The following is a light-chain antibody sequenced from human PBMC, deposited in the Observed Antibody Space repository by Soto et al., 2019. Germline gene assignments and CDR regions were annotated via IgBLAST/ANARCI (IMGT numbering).Light chain of an antibody. J-gene: IGKJ1*01. Sequence: DILLTQSPGTLSLSPGERATLSCRASQSVSSNYLAWYQQKPGQAPRLLIYEASNSALGIPDRLGGSGSGTDFTLTISRLEPEDCAVYYCQQYGSSPWTVGEGTKVEIK. CDR2: EAS. V-gene: IGKV3-20*01. CDR1: QSVSSNY. CDR3: QQYGSSPWT.